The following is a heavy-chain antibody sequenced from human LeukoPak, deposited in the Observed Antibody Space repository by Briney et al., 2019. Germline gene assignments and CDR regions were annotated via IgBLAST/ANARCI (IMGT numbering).Heavy chain of an antibody. V-gene: IGHV4-30-4*01. CDR2: IYYSGSA. Sequence: SQTLSLTCTVSGGSFSSGDYYRSCIRQPPGKGLEWIGYIYYSGSAYYNPSLRGRVALSVDTYKNEFSLKLTSVTAADTAVYFCDRDHDRERFCFGYWGQGTLVTVSS. CDR1: GGSFSSGDYY. CDR3: DRDHDRERFCFGY. D-gene: IGHD3-3*01. J-gene: IGHJ4*02.